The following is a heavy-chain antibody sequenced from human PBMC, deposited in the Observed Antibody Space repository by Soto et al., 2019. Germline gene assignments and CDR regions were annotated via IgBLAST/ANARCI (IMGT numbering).Heavy chain of an antibody. V-gene: IGHV4-59*01. CDR2: IYYSGST. D-gene: IGHD5-12*01. CDR1: GGSISSYY. CDR3: ARRVATVDYYYVMDV. J-gene: IGHJ6*02. Sequence: QVQLQESGPGLVKPSETLSLTCTVSGGSISSYYWSWIRQPPGKGLEWIGYIYYSGSTNYNPSLKSRVTISVDTSKNQFSLKLSSVTAADTAVYYCARRVATVDYYYVMDVWGQGTTVTVSS.